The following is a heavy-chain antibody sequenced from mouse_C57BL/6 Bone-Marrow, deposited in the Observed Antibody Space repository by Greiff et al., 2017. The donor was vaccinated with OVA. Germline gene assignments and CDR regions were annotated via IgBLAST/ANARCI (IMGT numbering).Heavy chain of an antibody. CDR2: IYPRSGNT. J-gene: IGHJ2*01. CDR3: ARESNWDASSYFDY. D-gene: IGHD4-1*01. V-gene: IGHV1-81*01. CDR1: GYTFTSYG. Sequence: QVHVKQSGAELARPGASVKLSCKASGYTFTSYGISWVKQRTGQGLEWIGEIYPRSGNTYYNEKFKGKATLTADKSSSTAYMELRSLTSEDSAVYFCARESNWDASSYFDYWGQGTTLTVSS.